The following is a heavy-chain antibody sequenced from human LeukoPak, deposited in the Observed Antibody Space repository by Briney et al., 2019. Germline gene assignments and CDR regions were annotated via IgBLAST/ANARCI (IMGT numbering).Heavy chain of an antibody. J-gene: IGHJ5*02. D-gene: IGHD6-19*01. CDR1: GGSFSGYY. CDR3: ARVGLSGWPNWFDP. V-gene: IGHV4-59*10. Sequence: ETLSLTCAVYGGSFSGYYWSWIRQPAGKGLEWIGRIYPSGSTNYNPSLKSRITMTVNTSKNQFSLKLSSVTAADTAVYYCARVGLSGWPNWFDPWGQGTLVTVSS. CDR2: IYPSGST.